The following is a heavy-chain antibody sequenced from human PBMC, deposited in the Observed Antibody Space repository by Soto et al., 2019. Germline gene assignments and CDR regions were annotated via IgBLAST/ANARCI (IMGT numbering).Heavy chain of an antibody. CDR2: VYYSGNT. J-gene: IGHJ4*02. CDR1: GGSISNYY. CDR3: ARSASSSGYYPFFFDY. Sequence: SETLSLTCTISGGSISNYYWTWIRQTPGKGLEWIGYVYYSGNTNYNPSLKSRVSISVDMCKNQFSLKLSSVTAADTAVYYCARSASSSGYYPFFFDYWGQGTLVTVSS. V-gene: IGHV4-59*01. D-gene: IGHD3-22*01.